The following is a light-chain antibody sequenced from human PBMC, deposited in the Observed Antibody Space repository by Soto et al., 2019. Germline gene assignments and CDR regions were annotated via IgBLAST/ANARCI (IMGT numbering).Light chain of an antibody. V-gene: IGLV2-11*01. CDR2: DVT. Sequence: QSALTQPRSVSGSPGQSVTISCTGTSSDVGNYNYVSWYQQHPDKAPKLMIYDVTKRPSGVPDRFSGSKSGNTASLTISGLQPEDEADYSCSSYAGAYTPYVFGTGTKLTVL. CDR3: SSYAGAYTPYV. J-gene: IGLJ1*01. CDR1: SSDVGNYNY.